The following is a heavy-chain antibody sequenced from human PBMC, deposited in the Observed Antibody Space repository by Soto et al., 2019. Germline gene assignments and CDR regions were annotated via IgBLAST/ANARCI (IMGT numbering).Heavy chain of an antibody. D-gene: IGHD4-17*01. CDR3: ARSQSDYGDYFEDY. J-gene: IGHJ4*02. Sequence: PGGSLRLSCAASGFTFSSYTMNWVRQAPGKGLEWVSSISSSSSYIYYADSVKGRFTISRDNAKNSLYLQMNSLRVEDTAVYYCARSQSDYGDYFEDYWGQGTLVTVSS. CDR1: GFTFSSYT. CDR2: ISSSSSYI. V-gene: IGHV3-21*06.